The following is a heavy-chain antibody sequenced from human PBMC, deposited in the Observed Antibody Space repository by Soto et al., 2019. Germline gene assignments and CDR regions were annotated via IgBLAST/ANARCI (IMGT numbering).Heavy chain of an antibody. CDR3: AIYWSRYYDTSGMIWFY. J-gene: IGHJ4*02. Sequence: ASGNVSCQASGYTLRSYGLSWVRQAAGQGLEWVGWISAYNGDTHYAPKFQDGITLSTDTTTDTAYMELRSLRLDDMTVYYSAIYWSRYYDTSGMIWFYWGQGSLVTVSS. D-gene: IGHD3-22*01. CDR2: ISAYNGDT. V-gene: IGHV1-18*03. CDR1: GYTLRSYG.